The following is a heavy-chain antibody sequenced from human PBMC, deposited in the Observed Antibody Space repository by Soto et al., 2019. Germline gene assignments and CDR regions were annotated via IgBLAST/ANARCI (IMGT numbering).Heavy chain of an antibody. CDR3: ARILNPPYQNDY. CDR2: IDWDDDK. V-gene: IGHV2-70*01. Sequence: SGPTLVNPTQTLTLTCTFSGFSLSTSGMCVSWIRQPPGKALEWLAHIDWDDDKYYSTSLKTRLTISKGTSKNQVVLTMTNMDPVDTATYYCARILNPPYQNDYWGQGTLVTVSS. J-gene: IGHJ4*02. D-gene: IGHD2-2*01. CDR1: GFSLSTSGMC.